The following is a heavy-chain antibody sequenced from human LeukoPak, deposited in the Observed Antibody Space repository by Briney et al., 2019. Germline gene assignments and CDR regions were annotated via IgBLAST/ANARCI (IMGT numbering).Heavy chain of an antibody. D-gene: IGHD1-1*01. CDR3: AHARPAVLERNDFDY. J-gene: IGHJ4*02. CDR2: ISGSGDTT. V-gene: IGHV3-23*01. CDR1: GFPFSTFD. Sequence: PGGSVRVSCAASGFPFSTFDMSWVRQAPGKGLEHVSTISGSGDTTYYADSVRGRFTISRDNSKNTLYLQMSSLRSEDTAVYYCAHARPAVLERNDFDYWGQGTPVTVSS.